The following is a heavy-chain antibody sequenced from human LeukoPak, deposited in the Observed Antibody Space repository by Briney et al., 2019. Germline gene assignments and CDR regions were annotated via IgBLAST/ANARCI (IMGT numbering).Heavy chain of an antibody. CDR1: GGTFSNYA. CDR2: ITPMFGTA. J-gene: IGHJ1*01. Sequence: EASVKVSCKASGGTFSNYAISWVRQAPGRGLEWMGGITPMFGTAKYAQKFQGRVTITADESTSTAYMELSSLRSEDTAVYYCARDSSEFRSLIPHWGQGTLVTVSS. CDR3: ARDSSEFRSLIPH. V-gene: IGHV1-69*13. D-gene: IGHD2-21*01.